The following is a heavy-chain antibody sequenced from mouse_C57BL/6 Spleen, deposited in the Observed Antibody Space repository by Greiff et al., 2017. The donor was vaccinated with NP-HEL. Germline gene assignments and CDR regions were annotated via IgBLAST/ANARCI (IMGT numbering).Heavy chain of an antibody. Sequence: VQLQQSGAALVRPGASVTLSCTASGFNIKDDYMHWVKQRPEQGLEWIGWIDPENGDTEYASKFQGKATITADTSSNTAYLQLSSLTSEDTAVYYCTTRYYYGSSYGVYWGQGTTLTVSS. V-gene: IGHV14-4*01. CDR1: GFNIKDDY. D-gene: IGHD1-1*01. CDR2: IDPENGDT. J-gene: IGHJ2*01. CDR3: TTRYYYGSSYGVY.